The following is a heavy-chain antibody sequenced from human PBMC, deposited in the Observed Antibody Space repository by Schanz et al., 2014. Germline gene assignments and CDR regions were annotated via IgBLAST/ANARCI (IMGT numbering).Heavy chain of an antibody. J-gene: IGHJ5*02. D-gene: IGHD5-12*01. CDR2: IKNKFDGETT. V-gene: IGHV3-15*01. CDR3: GSGYDTYDH. Sequence: EVQLVESEGGLVKPGGSLRLSCAASGLTLRNVWMSWVRQAPGKGLEWVGRIKNKFDGETTDFAAPVKGRFSISRDDSNNMVFLQMNSLKIEDTALYYCGSGYDTYDHWGQGALVTVSS. CDR1: GLTLRNVW.